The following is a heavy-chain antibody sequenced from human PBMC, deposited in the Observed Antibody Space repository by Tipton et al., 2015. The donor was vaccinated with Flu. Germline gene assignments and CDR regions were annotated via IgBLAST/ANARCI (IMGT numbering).Heavy chain of an antibody. Sequence: SLRLSCAASGFTFRHYAMHWVRQAPGKGLEWVAGSDNKYADSVQGRFTLSRDNSKNALYLEMNSLRVEDTAVYFCARENSVAGTRAFDIWGQGTTVTVS. V-gene: IGHV3-33*08. CDR3: ARENSVAGTRAFDI. CDR1: GFTFRHYA. J-gene: IGHJ3*02. CDR2: SDN. D-gene: IGHD6-19*01.